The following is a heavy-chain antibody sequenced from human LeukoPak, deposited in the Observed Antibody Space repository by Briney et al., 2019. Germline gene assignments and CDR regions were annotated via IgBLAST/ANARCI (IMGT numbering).Heavy chain of an antibody. CDR3: VRCSYYYYFDY. Sequence: PSETLSLTCAVSGVSISSYYWSWIRQPPGKGLEWIGYIYYGGSTNYNPSLKSRVTISVDTTKNQFSLKLISVAAADTAVYYCVRCSYYYYFDYWGQGTLVTVSS. J-gene: IGHJ4*02. D-gene: IGHD4-11*01. CDR2: IYYGGST. V-gene: IGHV4-59*01. CDR1: GVSISSYY.